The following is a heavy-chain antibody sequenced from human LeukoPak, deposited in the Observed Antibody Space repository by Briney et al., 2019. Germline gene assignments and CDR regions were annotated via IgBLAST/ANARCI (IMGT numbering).Heavy chain of an antibody. CDR3: ASVDYGDYVYFDY. Sequence: SGGSLRLSCAASGFTFSDYYMSWIRQAPGKGLEWVSYISSSGSTIYYADSVKGRFTISRDNAKNSLYLQVNSLRAEDTAVYYCASVDYGDYVYFDYWGQGTLVTVSS. J-gene: IGHJ4*02. D-gene: IGHD4-17*01. CDR2: ISSSGSTI. V-gene: IGHV3-11*04. CDR1: GFTFSDYY.